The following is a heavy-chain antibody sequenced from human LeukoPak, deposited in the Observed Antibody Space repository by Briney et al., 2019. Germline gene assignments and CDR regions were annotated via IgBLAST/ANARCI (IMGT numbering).Heavy chain of an antibody. V-gene: IGHV4-38-2*01. CDR1: GYSISSGYY. J-gene: IGHJ4*02. CDR2: INHSGST. CDR3: ARGLYYDFWSGYMVPFDY. D-gene: IGHD3-3*01. Sequence: SETLSLTCAVSGYSISSGYYWGWIRQPPGKGLEWIGEINHSGSTNYNPPLKSRVTISVDTSKNQFSLKLSSVTAADTAVYYCARGLYYDFWSGYMVPFDYWGQGTLVTVSS.